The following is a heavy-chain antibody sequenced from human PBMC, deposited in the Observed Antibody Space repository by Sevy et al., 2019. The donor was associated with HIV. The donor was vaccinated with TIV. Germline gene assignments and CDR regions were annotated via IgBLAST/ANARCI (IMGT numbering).Heavy chain of an antibody. J-gene: IGHJ3*02. CDR3: ARLSVYYYDSSGYYTTGHAFDI. Sequence: GSLRLSCAASGFSVSNSYMSWVRQAPGKGLQWVSVIYSGDSTYYTDSVKGRFTISRDNSKNTLYLQMNSLRAEDTAVYYWARLSVYYYDSSGYYTTGHAFDIWGQGTMVTVSS. CDR2: IYSGDST. D-gene: IGHD3-22*01. CDR1: GFSVSNSY. V-gene: IGHV3-53*01.